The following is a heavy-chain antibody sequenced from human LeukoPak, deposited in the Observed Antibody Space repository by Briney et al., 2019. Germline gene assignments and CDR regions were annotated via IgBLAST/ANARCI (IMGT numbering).Heavy chain of an antibody. CDR2: IYYGGST. D-gene: IGHD6-19*01. V-gene: IGHV4-59*08. CDR1: GGSISSYY. CDR3: ARYSRIAVAGTGSFDY. J-gene: IGHJ4*02. Sequence: SETLSLTCTVSGGSISSYYWSWIRQPPGKGLEWIGYIYYGGSTNYNPSLKSRVSMSLDTSKNQFSLKLSSVTAADTAVYYCARYSRIAVAGTGSFDYWGQGTLVTVSS.